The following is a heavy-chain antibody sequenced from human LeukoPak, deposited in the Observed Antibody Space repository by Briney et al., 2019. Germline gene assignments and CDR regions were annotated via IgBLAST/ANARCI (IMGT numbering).Heavy chain of an antibody. Sequence: GASVKVSCKASGYTFTSYDINWVRQATGQGLEWMGWMNHNSGNTGYAQKFQGRVTITRNTSISTAYMELSSLRSEDTAVYYCARGSVGATAQFDYWGQGTLVTVSS. CDR3: ARGSVGATAQFDY. CDR2: MNHNSGNT. V-gene: IGHV1-8*01. CDR1: GYTFTSYD. J-gene: IGHJ4*02. D-gene: IGHD1-26*01.